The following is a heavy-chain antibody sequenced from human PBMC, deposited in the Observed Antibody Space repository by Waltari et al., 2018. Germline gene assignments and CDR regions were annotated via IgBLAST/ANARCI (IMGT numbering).Heavy chain of an antibody. D-gene: IGHD3-10*01. J-gene: IGHJ4*02. V-gene: IGHV3-30*01. CDR3: ARGLYDVSGSYIHDS. Sequence: QVQLVESGGGVVQPGRSLRLSCAASGFTFSSYAMHWVRQAPGNGLEGVAFISAGGNSKCYEGSLKGRFTISRDNSKNTLFLQMNSLRAEDTAVFFCARGLYDVSGSYIHDSWGQGTLVTVSS. CDR2: ISAGGNSK. CDR1: GFTFSSYA.